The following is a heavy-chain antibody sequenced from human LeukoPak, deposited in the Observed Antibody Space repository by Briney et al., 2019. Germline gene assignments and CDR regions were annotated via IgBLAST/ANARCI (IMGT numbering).Heavy chain of an antibody. V-gene: IGHV3-23*01. CDR3: ARAHLHYGDSIHDLDY. CDR2: ISASGGGT. D-gene: IGHD4-17*01. Sequence: GGSLRLSCAASGFTFSNYAMSWVRQAPGEGLQWVSAISASGGGTYYADSVKGRFTISRDNSKNTLYLQMNSLRAEDTAVYYCARAHLHYGDSIHDLDYWGQGTLVTVSS. J-gene: IGHJ4*02. CDR1: GFTFSNYA.